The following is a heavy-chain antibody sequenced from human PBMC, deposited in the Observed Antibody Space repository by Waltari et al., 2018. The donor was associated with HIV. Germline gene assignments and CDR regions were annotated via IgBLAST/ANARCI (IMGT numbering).Heavy chain of an antibody. V-gene: IGHV3-23*04. D-gene: IGHD6-13*01. J-gene: IGHJ6*03. CDR3: ARGAKAGPYYHYYLDV. Sequence: EMQLAESGGGLLQPGASLRLSCVASGFTFRTSDMNWIRQTPEKGLEWISTISGSGGVTNYAASVKGRFTVSRDTSQNTLYLPMTTLRADDTATYYCARGAKAGPYYHYYLDVWGKGTTVTVS. CDR1: GFTFRTSD. CDR2: ISGSGGVT.